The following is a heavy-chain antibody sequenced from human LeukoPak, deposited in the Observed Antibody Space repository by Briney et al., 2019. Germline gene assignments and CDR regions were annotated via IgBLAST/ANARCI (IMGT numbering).Heavy chain of an antibody. V-gene: IGHV3-9*01. J-gene: IGHJ4*02. Sequence: PGGSLRLSCAASGFTFDDYAMHWVRQAPGKGLEWVSGISWNSGSIGYADSVKGRFTISRDNAKNSPYLQMNSLRAEDTALYYCAKDLNPGSGIAAAVDWGQGTLVTVSP. CDR1: GFTFDDYA. CDR2: ISWNSGSI. CDR3: AKDLNPGSGIAAAVD. D-gene: IGHD6-13*01.